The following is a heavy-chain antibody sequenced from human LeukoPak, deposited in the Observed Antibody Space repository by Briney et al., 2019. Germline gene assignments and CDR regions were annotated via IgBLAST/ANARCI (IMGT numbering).Heavy chain of an antibody. CDR2: IRFDESNK. J-gene: IGHJ4*02. CDR3: AKSGYNRFDY. Sequence: PGGSLRLSCAASGFTFSSYGMHWVRQAPGKGLEWVAFIRFDESNKYYADSVKGRFTISRDNSKNTLYLQMNSLRAEDTAVYYRAKSGYNRFDYWGQGTLVTVSS. CDR1: GFTFSSYG. D-gene: IGHD5-24*01. V-gene: IGHV3-30*02.